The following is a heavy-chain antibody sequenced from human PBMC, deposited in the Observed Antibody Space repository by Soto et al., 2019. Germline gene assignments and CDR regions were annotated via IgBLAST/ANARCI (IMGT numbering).Heavy chain of an antibody. V-gene: IGHV3-15*01. CDR2: IKSINHGGTT. CDR3: TTDRPLRGGGVIAT. CDR1: GVNFVHLW. D-gene: IGHD3-16*02. J-gene: IGHJ3*01. Sequence: EVQLVESGGGLVKPGGSLRLSCAASGVNFVHLWMTWVRQAPGKGLEWVGRIKSINHGGTTDYAAPVKGRVTISRDDSKNRLDLQLNSLKTEDTCVYDCTTDRPLRGGGVIATCGQGTMVTVSS.